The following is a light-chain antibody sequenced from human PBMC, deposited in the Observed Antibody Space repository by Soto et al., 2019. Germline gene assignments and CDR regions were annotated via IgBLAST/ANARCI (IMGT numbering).Light chain of an antibody. CDR3: SSYTSSSRWV. CDR2: DVS. J-gene: IGLJ3*02. Sequence: QSVLTQPASVSGSPGQSITISCTGTSSDVGGYKYVSWYQQHPGKAPKLMIYDVSNRPSGVSNRFSGSKSGNTASLTISGLQAADEADYHCSSYTSSSRWVFGGGTKLTVL. CDR1: SSDVGGYKY. V-gene: IGLV2-14*01.